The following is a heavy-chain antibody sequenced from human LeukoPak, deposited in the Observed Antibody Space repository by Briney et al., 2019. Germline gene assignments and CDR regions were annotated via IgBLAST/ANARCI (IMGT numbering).Heavy chain of an antibody. D-gene: IGHD1-14*01. CDR1: GYTFTGYY. Sequence: ASVKVSCKASGYTFTGYYTHWVRQAPGQGLEWMGWINPNSGGTNYAQKFQGRVTMTRDTSISTAYMELSRLRSDDTAVYYCARGPPLDPITSDYYGMDVWGQGTTVTVSS. CDR3: ARGPPLDPITSDYYGMDV. CDR2: INPNSGGT. J-gene: IGHJ6*02. V-gene: IGHV1-2*02.